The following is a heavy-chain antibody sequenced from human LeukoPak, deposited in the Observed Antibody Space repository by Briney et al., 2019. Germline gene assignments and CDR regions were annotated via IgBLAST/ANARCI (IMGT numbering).Heavy chain of an antibody. CDR3: ARPQLGGYYFDY. D-gene: IGHD3-16*01. Sequence: GESLKISCKVSGYGFTNYWIGWVRQMPGKGLEWMGIIYPGDSESRYSPSFQGLVTFSADKSISTVYLQWSGLKASDTAIYYCARPQLGGYYFDYWGQGTLVTVSS. V-gene: IGHV5-51*01. CDR1: GYGFTNYW. J-gene: IGHJ4*02. CDR2: IYPGDSES.